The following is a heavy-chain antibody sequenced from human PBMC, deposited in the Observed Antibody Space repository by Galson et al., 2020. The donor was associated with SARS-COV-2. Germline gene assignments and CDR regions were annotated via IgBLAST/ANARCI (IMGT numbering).Heavy chain of an antibody. D-gene: IGHD6-19*01. CDR2: IYSDGST. J-gene: IGHJ3*02. CDR1: GFTVSSNY. Sequence: GGSLRLSCVASGFTVSSNYMSWVRQAPGKGLEWVSVIYSDGSTYYADSVKGRLTISRDNSKNTLYLQMNDLRAEDTAVYYCARDNGAVADTPNDAFDIWGQGRMVIVSS. V-gene: IGHV3-66*01. CDR3: ARDNGAVADTPNDAFDI.